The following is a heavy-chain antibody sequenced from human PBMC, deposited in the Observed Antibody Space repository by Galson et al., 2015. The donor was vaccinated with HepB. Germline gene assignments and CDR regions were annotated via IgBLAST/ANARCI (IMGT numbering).Heavy chain of an antibody. V-gene: IGHV1-46*01. CDR2: INPSGGST. Sequence: SVKVSCKASGYTFTSYYMHWVRQAPGQGLEWMGIINPSGGSTSYAQKFQGRVTMTRDTSTSTVYMELSSLRSEDTAVYYCARDLEGGSYPWYYFDYWGQGTLVTVSS. CDR3: ARDLEGGSYPWYYFDY. CDR1: GYTFTSYY. J-gene: IGHJ4*02. D-gene: IGHD1-26*01.